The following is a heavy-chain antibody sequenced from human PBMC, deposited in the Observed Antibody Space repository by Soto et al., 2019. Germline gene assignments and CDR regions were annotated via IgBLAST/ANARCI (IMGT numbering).Heavy chain of an antibody. D-gene: IGHD2-15*01. J-gene: IGHJ5*02. CDR1: GGSFSGYY. CDR3: ASREYIVVVVAATPGWFDP. V-gene: IGHV4-34*01. Sequence: SETLSLTCAVYGGSFSGYYRSWIRQPPGKGLEWIGEINHSGSTNYNPSLKSRVTISVDTSKNQFSLKLSSVTAADTAVYYCASREYIVVVVAATPGWFDPWGQGTLVTVSS. CDR2: INHSGST.